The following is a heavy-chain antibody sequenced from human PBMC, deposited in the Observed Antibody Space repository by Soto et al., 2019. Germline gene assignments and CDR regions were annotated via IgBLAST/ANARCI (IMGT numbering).Heavy chain of an antibody. CDR3: ARHIPTTVTSWGYYYYGMDV. V-gene: IGHV5-51*01. CDR1: GYSFTSYW. Sequence: GESLKISCKGSGYSFTSYWIGWVRQMPGKGLEWMGIIYPGDSDTRYSPSFQGQVTISADKSISTAYLQWSSLKASDTAMYYCARHIPTTVTSWGYYYYGMDVWGQGTTVTV. CDR2: IYPGDSDT. D-gene: IGHD4-4*01. J-gene: IGHJ6*02.